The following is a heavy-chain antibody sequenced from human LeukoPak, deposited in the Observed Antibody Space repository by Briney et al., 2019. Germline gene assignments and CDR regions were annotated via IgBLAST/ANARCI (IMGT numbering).Heavy chain of an antibody. J-gene: IGHJ4*02. Sequence: PGGSVRLFCAASGFTVDEYAMHWVRQDPGKGMGWVSGISWNSGSIGYADSVKGRFTISRDNAKNSLYLQVNSLRAEDTALYYCAKDTNMVRGVIDYWGQGTLVTVSS. CDR2: ISWNSGSI. V-gene: IGHV3-9*01. D-gene: IGHD3-10*01. CDR3: AKDTNMVRGVIDY. CDR1: GFTVDEYA.